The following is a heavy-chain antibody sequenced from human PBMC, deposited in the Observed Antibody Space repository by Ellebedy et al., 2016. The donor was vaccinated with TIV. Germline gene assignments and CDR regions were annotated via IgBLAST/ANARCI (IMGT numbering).Heavy chain of an antibody. J-gene: IGHJ4*02. Sequence: SETLSLTXAVYGGSFSGYYWSWIRQPPGKGLEWIGEINHSGSTNYNPSLKSRVTISVDTSKNQFSLKLSSVTAADTAVYYCARGGPYMIVVVITTYYFDYWGQGTLVTVSS. CDR1: GGSFSGYY. D-gene: IGHD3-22*01. CDR2: INHSGST. V-gene: IGHV4-34*01. CDR3: ARGGPYMIVVVITTYYFDY.